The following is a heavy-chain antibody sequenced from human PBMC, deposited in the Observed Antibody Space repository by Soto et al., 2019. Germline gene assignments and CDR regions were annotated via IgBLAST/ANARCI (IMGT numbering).Heavy chain of an antibody. CDR1: GFTLSNYW. D-gene: IGHD5-12*01. Sequence: EVQLVESGGVSVQHGGSLRLSCTASGFTLSNYWMHWVRQAPGKGLVWVSRINTDGSTTTYADSVKGRFTISRDNAKNTLYLEMNSLRDEDTAVYYCVRIRRGDGYTFGYWGQGTLVTV. J-gene: IGHJ4*02. CDR3: VRIRRGDGYTFGY. V-gene: IGHV3-74*01. CDR2: INTDGSTT.